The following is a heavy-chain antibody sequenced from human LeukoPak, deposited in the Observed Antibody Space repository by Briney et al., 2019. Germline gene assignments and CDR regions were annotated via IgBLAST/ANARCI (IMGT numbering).Heavy chain of an antibody. J-gene: IGHJ4*02. D-gene: IGHD6-13*01. CDR1: GYTFTDYY. Sequence: ASVKVSCKASGYTFTDYYFHWVRQAPGQGLEWMGWIIPNSGGTNCAQKFQGRVTMTRDTSISTTYMELRSLRSDGTAVYYCARGPAAALFDYWGQGTLVTVSS. CDR3: ARGPAAALFDY. V-gene: IGHV1-2*02. CDR2: IIPNSGGT.